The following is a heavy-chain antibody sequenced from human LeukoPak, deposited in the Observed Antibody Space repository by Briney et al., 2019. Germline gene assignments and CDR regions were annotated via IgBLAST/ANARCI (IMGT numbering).Heavy chain of an antibody. CDR1: GGTFSSYA. D-gene: IGHD3-10*01. Sequence: ASVKVSCKASGGTFSSYAISWVRQAPGQGLEWMGIINPSGGSTSYAQKFQGRVTMTRDTSTSTVYMELSSLRSEDTAVYYCARDKVSGGDYWGQGTLVTVSS. V-gene: IGHV1-46*01. CDR2: INPSGGST. CDR3: ARDKVSGGDY. J-gene: IGHJ4*02.